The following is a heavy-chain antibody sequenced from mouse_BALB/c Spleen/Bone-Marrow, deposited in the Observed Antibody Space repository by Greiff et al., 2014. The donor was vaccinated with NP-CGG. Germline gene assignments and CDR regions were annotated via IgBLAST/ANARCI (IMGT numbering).Heavy chain of an antibody. J-gene: IGHJ4*01. CDR2: IDPANGNT. D-gene: IGHD1-1*01. CDR1: GFNIKDTY. Sequence: EVKLQQSGAELVKPGASVKLSCTASGFNIKDTYMHWVKQRPEQGLEWIGRIDPANGNTKYDPKFQGKATITADTSSNTAYLQLSSLTSEDTAVNYCALLLRYYAMDYWGQGTSVTVSS. V-gene: IGHV14-3*02. CDR3: ALLLRYYAMDY.